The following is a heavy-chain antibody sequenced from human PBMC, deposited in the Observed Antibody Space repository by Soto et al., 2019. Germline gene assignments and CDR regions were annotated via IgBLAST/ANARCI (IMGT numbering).Heavy chain of an antibody. D-gene: IGHD6-13*01. CDR3: ARGSRVFTFDS. CDR2: INPNSGGT. V-gene: IGHV1-2*04. Sequence: VNATCKAPGYRFTCQYRRSVRQAPGQGLEWMGWINPNSGGTNYAQKFQGWVTMTRDTSISTAYMELSRLRSDDTAVYYCARGSRVFTFDSWGQGTLVTV. CDR1: GYRFTCQY. J-gene: IGHJ4*02.